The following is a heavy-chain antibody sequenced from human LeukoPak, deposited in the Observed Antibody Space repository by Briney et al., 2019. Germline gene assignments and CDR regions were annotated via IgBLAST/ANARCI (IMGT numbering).Heavy chain of an antibody. Sequence: GESLEISCKTSGYSFTRYWIAWARQTPGKGLEWMGIVYPDDSDTRYSPAFQGQVTISADKSITTAYLHWSSLKASDTAVYYCARPSGTYFPFDYWGQGTLVTVSS. CDR2: VYPDDSDT. CDR1: GYSFTRYW. J-gene: IGHJ4*02. CDR3: ARPSGTYFPFDY. V-gene: IGHV5-51*01. D-gene: IGHD1-26*01.